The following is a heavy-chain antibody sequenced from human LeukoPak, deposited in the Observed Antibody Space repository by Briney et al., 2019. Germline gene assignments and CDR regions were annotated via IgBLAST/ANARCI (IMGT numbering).Heavy chain of an antibody. D-gene: IGHD2-2*01. CDR1: GGSISSSSYY. J-gene: IGHJ4*02. CDR3: ARCSRTSRDFDY. V-gene: IGHV4-39*01. CDR2: IYYSGST. Sequence: SETVSLTCTVSGGSISSSSYYWGWIRQPPGKGLEWIGSIYYSGSTYYNPSLKSRVTISVDTSKNQFSLKLSSVTAADTAVYYCARCSRTSRDFDYWGQGTLVTVSS.